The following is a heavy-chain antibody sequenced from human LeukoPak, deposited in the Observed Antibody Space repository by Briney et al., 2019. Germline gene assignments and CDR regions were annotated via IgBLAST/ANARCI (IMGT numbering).Heavy chain of an antibody. V-gene: IGHV3-30*02. D-gene: IGHD2-15*01. CDR3: AKDRDCSGGSCYFNYYYGMDV. CDR1: GFTFSSYG. Sequence: GESLKISCAASGFTFSSYGMHWVRQAPGKGLEWVAFIRYDGSNKYYADSVKGRFTISRDNSKNTLYLQMNSLRAEDTAVYYCAKDRDCSGGSCYFNYYYGMDVWGQGTTVTVSS. J-gene: IGHJ6*02. CDR2: IRYDGSNK.